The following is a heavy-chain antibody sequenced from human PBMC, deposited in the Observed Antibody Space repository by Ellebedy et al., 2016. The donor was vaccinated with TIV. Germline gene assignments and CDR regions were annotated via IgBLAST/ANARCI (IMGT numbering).Heavy chain of an antibody. CDR3: SRVDLGLAFHS. Sequence: GESLKISCAVSGFSVSGNNMSWVRQPPGKGLEWVSIIYSSGITYYPDSVKGRFTISRDTSKNTVSLQINSLRAEDTAVYYCSRVDLGLAFHSWGRGTLVTVSS. D-gene: IGHD3/OR15-3a*01. V-gene: IGHV3-53*01. CDR2: IYSSGIT. CDR1: GFSVSGNN. J-gene: IGHJ4*02.